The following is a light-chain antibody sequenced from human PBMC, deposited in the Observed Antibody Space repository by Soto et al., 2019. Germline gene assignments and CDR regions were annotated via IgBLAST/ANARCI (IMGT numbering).Light chain of an antibody. J-gene: IGKJ4*01. CDR3: QHRYNWPPLA. CDR1: QNIGSN. V-gene: IGKV3-11*01. Sequence: EIVLTQSPATLSLSPGERATLSCRASQNIGSNFLAWYQRKPGRAPRLLIYDASSRATGIPVRFSGSGSGTDFTLTISSLEPEDFAVYYCQHRYNWPPLAFGGGTKVEMK. CDR2: DAS.